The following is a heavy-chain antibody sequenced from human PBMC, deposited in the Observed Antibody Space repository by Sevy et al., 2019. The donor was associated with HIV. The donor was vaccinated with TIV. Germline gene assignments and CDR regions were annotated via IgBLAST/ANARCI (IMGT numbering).Heavy chain of an antibody. D-gene: IGHD3-22*01. CDR2: IRSKDYGGAT. Sequence: GGSLRLSCTGSGFTFGDYAMSWFRQAPGMGLEWVGFIRSKDYGGATEYAASVKGRFTISRDDSKSIADLQMNSLKTEDTAVYYFTRCYYYDSSGYSDYWGQGTLVTVSS. V-gene: IGHV3-49*03. CDR1: GFTFGDYA. J-gene: IGHJ4*02. CDR3: TRCYYYDSSGYSDY.